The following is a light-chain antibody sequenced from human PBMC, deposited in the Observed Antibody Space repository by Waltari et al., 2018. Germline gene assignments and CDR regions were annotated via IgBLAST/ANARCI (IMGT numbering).Light chain of an antibody. CDR3: SSYTSIKTPYVV. CDR1: TRDVGRYNY. Sequence: QSALTQPASVSGSSGQSITISCTGTTRDVGRYNYVSWYQCHPGKAPELIIYEVTNRPSGVSDRFSGSKSGNTASLSISGLQPEDEADYYCSSYTSIKTPYVVFGGGTKVTVL. CDR2: EVT. J-gene: IGLJ2*01. V-gene: IGLV2-14*01.